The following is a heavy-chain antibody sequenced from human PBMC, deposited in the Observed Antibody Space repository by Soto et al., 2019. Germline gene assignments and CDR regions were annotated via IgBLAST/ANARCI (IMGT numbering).Heavy chain of an antibody. J-gene: IGHJ4*02. Sequence: EVQLVEYGGGLVQPGRSLRLSCTISGFTFGDYAMSWFRQAPGKGLEWVAFIRSKAYGGTTEYAASVKGRFTIPRDDSQSIAYLQMNSLKTEDTAVYYCSRAKGVAGDYWGQGTLVTVSS. CDR2: IRSKAYGGTT. CDR1: GFTFGDYA. V-gene: IGHV3-49*03. CDR3: SRAKGVAGDY. D-gene: IGHD6-19*01.